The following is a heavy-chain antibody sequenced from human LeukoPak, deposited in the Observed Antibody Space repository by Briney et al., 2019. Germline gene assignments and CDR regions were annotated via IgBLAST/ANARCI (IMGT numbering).Heavy chain of an antibody. Sequence: GGSLRLSCAASGLTFSSHWMHWVRQAPGKGLVWVSRITNDGSSTTYADSVKGRFTISRDNAKNMLYLQVNSLRAEGTAVDYCATQQGGNPAYWGQGTLVTVSS. CDR2: ITNDGSST. D-gene: IGHD1-14*01. J-gene: IGHJ4*02. V-gene: IGHV3-74*01. CDR1: GLTFSSHW. CDR3: ATQQGGNPAY.